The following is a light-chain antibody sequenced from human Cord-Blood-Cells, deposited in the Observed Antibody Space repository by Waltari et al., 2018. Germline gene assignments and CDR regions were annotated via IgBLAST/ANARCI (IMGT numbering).Light chain of an antibody. CDR2: DVS. CDR1: SSDVGGYNY. J-gene: IGLJ1*01. Sequence: QSALTQPASVSGSPGQSITISCTGTSSDVGGYNYVSWYQQHPGKAPKHMIYDVSNRPSGVSNRVSVAKSGNPASLTISGLQAEDEADYYCSTYTSSGTRVFGTGTKVTVL. CDR3: STYTSSGTRV. V-gene: IGLV2-14*01.